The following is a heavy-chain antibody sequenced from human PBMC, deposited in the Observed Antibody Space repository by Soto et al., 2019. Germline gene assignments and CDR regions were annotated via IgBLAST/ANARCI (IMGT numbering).Heavy chain of an antibody. CDR1: VVSISSYY. CDR3: AMTTYDYDRSGYYYNYYYYGMDV. V-gene: IGHV4-59*01. Sequence: WEPLSLTCTFSVVSISSYYWSCIRHPPGKCLEWIGYIYYSGSTNYNPSLKSRVTISVDTSKNQFSLKLSSVTAADTAVYYCAMTTYDYDRSGYYYNYYYYGMDVWGQGTTVTVSS. CDR2: IYYSGST. J-gene: IGHJ6*02. D-gene: IGHD3-22*01.